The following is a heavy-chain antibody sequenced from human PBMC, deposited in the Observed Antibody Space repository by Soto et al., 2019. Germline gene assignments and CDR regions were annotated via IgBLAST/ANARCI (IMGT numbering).Heavy chain of an antibody. CDR2: ISGSGGST. V-gene: IGHV3-23*01. J-gene: IGHJ3*02. Sequence: GGSLRLSCAASGFTFSSYAMSWVRQAPGKGLEWVSAISGSGGSTYYADSVKGRFTISRDNSKNTLYLQMNSLRAEDTAVYYCAKDKGSGWYYITNAFDIWGQGTMVTVSS. CDR1: GFTFSSYA. D-gene: IGHD6-19*01. CDR3: AKDKGSGWYYITNAFDI.